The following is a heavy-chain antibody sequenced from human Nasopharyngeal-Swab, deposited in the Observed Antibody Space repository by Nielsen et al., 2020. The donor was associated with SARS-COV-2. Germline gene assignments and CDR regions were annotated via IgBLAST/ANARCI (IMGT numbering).Heavy chain of an antibody. CDR3: ARESRDDYGDYPLLYYYFYGMDV. V-gene: IGHV3-7*01. J-gene: IGHJ6*02. Sequence: WIRQPPGKGLEWVANIKQDGSEKYYVGSVKGRFTISRDNAKNSLYLQMNSLRVEDTAVYYCARESRDDYGDYPLLYYYFYGMDVWGQGTTVTVSS. D-gene: IGHD4-17*01. CDR2: IKQDGSEK.